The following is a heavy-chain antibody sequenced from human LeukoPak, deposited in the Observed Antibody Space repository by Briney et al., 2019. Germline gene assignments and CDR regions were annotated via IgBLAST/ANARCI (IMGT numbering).Heavy chain of an antibody. CDR1: GFTVSTNY. Sequence: GGSLRLSCAASGFTVSTNYMSWVRQAPVKGLEWVSVIYSSGATYYADSVKGRFTVSRDNSKNTLYAQMNSLRDDDTAVYYCVRMASNYYGMDVWGQGTTVTVSS. J-gene: IGHJ6*02. D-gene: IGHD5-24*01. V-gene: IGHV3-53*01. CDR2: IYSSGAT. CDR3: VRMASNYYGMDV.